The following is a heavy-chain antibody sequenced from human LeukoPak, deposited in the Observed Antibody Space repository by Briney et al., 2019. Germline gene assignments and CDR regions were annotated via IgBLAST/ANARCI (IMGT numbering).Heavy chain of an antibody. CDR2: INPSGGST. Sequence: ASVKVSCKASGYTFTSYYMHWVRQAPGQGLEWMGIINPSGGSTSYAQKFQGRVTMTRDTSTSTVYMELSSLRSEDTAVYYCARDFEMATPRSEYYYGMDVWGQGTTVTVSS. CDR3: ARDFEMATPRSEYYYGMDV. V-gene: IGHV1-46*01. J-gene: IGHJ6*02. D-gene: IGHD5-24*01. CDR1: GYTFTSYY.